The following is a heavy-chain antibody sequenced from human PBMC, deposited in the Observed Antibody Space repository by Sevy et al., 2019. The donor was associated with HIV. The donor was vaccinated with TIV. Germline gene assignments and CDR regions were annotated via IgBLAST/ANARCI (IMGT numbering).Heavy chain of an antibody. CDR2: VKGKTDGWTI. Sequence: GGSLRLSCAASGFTFTYAWMSWVRQAPGKGLEWVGRVKGKTDGWTIDYAAHVKGRFSISRDDSKNTLYLQMNSLKTEDTAVYYCTTASWSQEDYYNYWGQGTLVTVSS. CDR1: GFTFTYAW. D-gene: IGHD6-13*01. CDR3: TTASWSQEDYYNY. V-gene: IGHV3-15*01. J-gene: IGHJ4*02.